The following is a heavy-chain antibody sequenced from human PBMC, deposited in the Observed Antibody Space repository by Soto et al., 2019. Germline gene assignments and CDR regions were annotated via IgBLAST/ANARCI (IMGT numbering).Heavy chain of an antibody. D-gene: IGHD3-3*01. V-gene: IGHV4-4*02. Sequence: SETLSLTCAVSGDSIKSSWWCWVRQPPGKGLQWRGEIYQTGTINYNPSLSRRVSITVDKSRNQLSLKVDSVTAADTAVYPCVRGTANTDFWNKWSLDPWGQGTLVTVSS. CDR1: GDSIKSSW. CDR2: IYQTGTI. J-gene: IGHJ5*02. CDR3: VRGTANTDFWNKWSLDP.